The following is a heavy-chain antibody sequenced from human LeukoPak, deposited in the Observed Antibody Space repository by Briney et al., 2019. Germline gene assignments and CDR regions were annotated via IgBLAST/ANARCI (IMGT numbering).Heavy chain of an antibody. CDR1: GYTFTGYY. CDR3: ALANNWNYAY. J-gene: IGHJ4*02. D-gene: IGHD1-7*01. CDR2: IIPIFGTA. V-gene: IGHV1-69*13. Sequence: ASVKVSCKASGYTFTGYYMHWVRQAPGQGLEWMGGIIPIFGTANYAQKFQGRVTITADESTSTAYMELSSLRSEDTAVYYCALANNWNYAYWGQGTLVTVSS.